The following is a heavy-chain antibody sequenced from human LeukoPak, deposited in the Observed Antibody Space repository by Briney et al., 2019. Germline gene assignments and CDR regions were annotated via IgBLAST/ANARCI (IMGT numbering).Heavy chain of an antibody. V-gene: IGHV4-38-2*01. CDR2: MFHNQTT. CDR1: GYSLRGGYY. D-gene: IGHD2-2*01. Sequence: SETLSLTCAVSGYSLRGGYYWAWIRQPPGKGLEWIGTMFHNQTTYYNPSLKTRVTLSVDVSQNQFSLKLNSVTATDTAVYYCAANIVVVPAALHHWGQGTLVTVSS. CDR3: AANIVVVPAALHH. J-gene: IGHJ5*02.